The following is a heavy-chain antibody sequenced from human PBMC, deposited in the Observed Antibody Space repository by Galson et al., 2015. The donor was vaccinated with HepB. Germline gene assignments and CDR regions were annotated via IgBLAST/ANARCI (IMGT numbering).Heavy chain of an antibody. J-gene: IGHJ4*02. V-gene: IGHV3-23*01. CDR3: AKATYYYDSSGIDY. CDR1: GFTFSSYA. Sequence: SLRLSCAASGFTFSSYAMSWVRQAPGKGLEWVSAISGSGGSTYYADSVKGRFTISRDNSKNTLYLQMNSLRAEDTAVYYCAKATYYYDSSGIDYWGQGTLVTASS. D-gene: IGHD3-22*01. CDR2: ISGSGGST.